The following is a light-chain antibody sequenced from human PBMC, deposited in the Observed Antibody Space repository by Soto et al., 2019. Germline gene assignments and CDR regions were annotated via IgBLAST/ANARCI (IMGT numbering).Light chain of an antibody. Sequence: DIQMTQSPSSLSASVGDRLTFTCRASQDITHYSAWYQQRPGKVPKLLIFAASALQSGVPSRFSGSGSGTDFTLTSADLQPEDVATYYCFQYNKDIPGTFGQVTKVYIK. J-gene: IGKJ1*01. V-gene: IGKV1-27*01. CDR2: AAS. CDR3: FQYNKDIPGT. CDR1: QDITHY.